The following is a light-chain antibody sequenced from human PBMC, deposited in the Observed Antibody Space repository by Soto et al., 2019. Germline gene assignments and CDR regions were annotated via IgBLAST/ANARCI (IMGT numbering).Light chain of an antibody. CDR3: QQYNDWPRT. CDR2: DAS. Sequence: EIVMTQSPATLSVSPGERATLSCRASQSVGSNLAWYQQRPGQAPRLLIYDASTRATEIPARFSGSGSGTDFTLTISSLQYEDFAVYYCQQYNDWPRTFGQGTRLEIK. CDR1: QSVGSN. V-gene: IGKV3-15*01. J-gene: IGKJ5*01.